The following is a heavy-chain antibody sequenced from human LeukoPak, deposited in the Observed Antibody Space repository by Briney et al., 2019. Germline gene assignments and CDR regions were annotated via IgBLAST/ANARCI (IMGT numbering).Heavy chain of an antibody. CDR3: AREEGDYVWGSYAFDI. CDR1: GGSISSYY. J-gene: IGHJ3*02. Sequence: SETLSLTCTVSGGSISSYYWSWIRQPPGKGLEWIGYIYYSGSTNYNPSPKSRVTISVDTSKNQFSLKLSSVTAADTAVYYCAREEGDYVWGSYAFDIWGQGTMVTVSS. V-gene: IGHV4-59*01. CDR2: IYYSGST. D-gene: IGHD3-16*01.